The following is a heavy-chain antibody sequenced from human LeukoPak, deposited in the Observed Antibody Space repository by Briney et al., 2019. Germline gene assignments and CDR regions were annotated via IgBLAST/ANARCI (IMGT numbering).Heavy chain of an antibody. CDR3: ARDFMYTVNCAGC. CDR1: GFIFSSYW. CDR2: INTDGSST. D-gene: IGHD2-2*02. Sequence: PGGSLRLSCAASGFIFSSYWMHWVRHAPGKGLAWVARINTDGSSTNYADSVKGRFTISRDNAKNTLYLQMNSLRAEDTAVYYCARDFMYTVNCAGCWGQGTLVTVSS. V-gene: IGHV3-74*01. J-gene: IGHJ4*02.